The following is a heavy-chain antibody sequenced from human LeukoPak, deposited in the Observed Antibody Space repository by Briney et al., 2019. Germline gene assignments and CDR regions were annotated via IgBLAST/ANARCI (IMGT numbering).Heavy chain of an antibody. Sequence: SETLSLTCNVSGVSISSYYWTWIRQPAGKGLEWLGHINTNENTNYNPSLKSRVTMSVDTSKNQLSLRLSSVTAADTAVYYCAREEGNWFDPWGQGTLVTVSS. CDR2: INTNENT. J-gene: IGHJ5*02. CDR3: AREEGNWFDP. V-gene: IGHV4-4*07. CDR1: GVSISSYY.